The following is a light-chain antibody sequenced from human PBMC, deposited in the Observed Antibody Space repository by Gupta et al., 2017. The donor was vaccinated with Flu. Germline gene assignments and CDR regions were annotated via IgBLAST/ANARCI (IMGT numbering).Light chain of an antibody. Sequence: QSVLTQPPSVSGAPGQRVPISCTGSSSNIGAGYDVHWYQQLPGTAPKLLIYGNSNRPSGVPDRFSGSKSGTSASLAITGLQAEDEADYYCQSYDSSLSVSYVFGTGTKVTVL. CDR1: SSNIGAGYD. CDR2: GNS. J-gene: IGLJ1*01. CDR3: QSYDSSLSVSYV. V-gene: IGLV1-40*01.